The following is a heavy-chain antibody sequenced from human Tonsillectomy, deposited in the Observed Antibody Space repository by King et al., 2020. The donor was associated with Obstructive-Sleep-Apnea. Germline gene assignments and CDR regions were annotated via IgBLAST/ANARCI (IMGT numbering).Heavy chain of an antibody. Sequence: QLQESGPGLVKPSETLSLTCTVSGGSISSYYWSWIRQPPGKGLEWIAYIYYSGNTNYNPSLKSRVTISVDTSKNQFSLELTSVTAAETAVYYCARGPSADFDYWGQGTLVTVSS. CDR3: ARGPSADFDY. V-gene: IGHV4-59*01. CDR1: GGSISSYY. J-gene: IGHJ4*02. CDR2: IYYSGNT. D-gene: IGHD2-15*01.